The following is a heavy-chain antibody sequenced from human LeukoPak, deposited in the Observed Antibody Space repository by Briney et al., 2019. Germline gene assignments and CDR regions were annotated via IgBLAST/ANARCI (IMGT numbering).Heavy chain of an antibody. V-gene: IGHV4-59*08. D-gene: IGHD1-26*01. J-gene: IGHJ4*02. CDR1: GGSISSYY. CDR2: IYYSGST. CDR3: ARRKEGGIDY. Sequence: KTSETLSLTCTVSGGSISSYYWSWIRQPPGKGLEWIGYIYYSGSTNYNPSLKSRVTISVDTSKNQFSLKLSSVTAADTAVYYCARRKEGGIDYWGQGTLVTVSS.